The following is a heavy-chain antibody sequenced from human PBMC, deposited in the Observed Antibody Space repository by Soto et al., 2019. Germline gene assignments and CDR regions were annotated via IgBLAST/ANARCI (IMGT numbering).Heavy chain of an antibody. CDR1: GFTFSSYG. CDR2: SSATGAGT. Sequence: EVQLLESGGGLVQPGGSLRLSCAASGFTFSSYGMTWVRQAPGKGLEWVSFSSATGAGTYYADSVKGRFTISRDNSKNTMYLQITSLRADDTAVYYCAKDGRAGGNYGFYSDFWGQGALVIVSS. D-gene: IGHD1-7*01. J-gene: IGHJ4*02. CDR3: AKDGRAGGNYGFYSDF. V-gene: IGHV3-23*01.